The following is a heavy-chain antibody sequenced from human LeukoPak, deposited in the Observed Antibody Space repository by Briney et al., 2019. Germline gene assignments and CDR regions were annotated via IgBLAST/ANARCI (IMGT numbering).Heavy chain of an antibody. CDR3: ARDPPYDYVWGSYRLDY. Sequence: ASVKVSCKASGDSFGTYGITWVRQAPGEGLEWMGGFNPIFGSAQYAQKFQGRVTITADKSTSTAYMELSSLRSEDTAVYYCARDPPYDYVWGSYRLDYWGQGTLVTVSS. V-gene: IGHV1-69*06. CDR2: FNPIFGSA. J-gene: IGHJ4*02. CDR1: GDSFGTYG. D-gene: IGHD3-16*02.